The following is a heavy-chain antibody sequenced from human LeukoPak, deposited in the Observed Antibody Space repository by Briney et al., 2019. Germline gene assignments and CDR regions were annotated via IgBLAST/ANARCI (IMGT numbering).Heavy chain of an antibody. J-gene: IGHJ4*02. D-gene: IGHD6-6*01. CDR1: GGSISSDDYY. V-gene: IGHV4-31*03. CDR2: IYYSGST. Sequence: PSETLSLTCTVSGGSISSDDYYWSWIRQHPGKGLEWIGYIYYSGSTYYNPSLKSRLTISVDPSKNQFSLKLSSVTAADTAVYYCARHRAYSSSSPFDYWGQGTLVTVSS. CDR3: ARHRAYSSSSPFDY.